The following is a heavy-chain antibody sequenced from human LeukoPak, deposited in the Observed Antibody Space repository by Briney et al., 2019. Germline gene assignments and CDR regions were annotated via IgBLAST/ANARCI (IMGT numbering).Heavy chain of an antibody. CDR1: GDSVSSNSAA. CDR3: ARDEGGWLRFSINGFDP. Sequence: SQTLSLTCAISGDSVSSNSAAWNWIRQSPSRGLEWLGRTYYRSKWYNDYAVSVKSRITINPDTSKNQFSLQLNSVTPEDTAVYYCARDEGGWLRFSINGFDPWRQGTQVTVSS. V-gene: IGHV6-1*01. CDR2: TYYRSKWYN. J-gene: IGHJ5*02. D-gene: IGHD5-12*01.